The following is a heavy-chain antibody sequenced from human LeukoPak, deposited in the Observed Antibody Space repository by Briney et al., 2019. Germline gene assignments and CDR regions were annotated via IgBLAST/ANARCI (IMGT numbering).Heavy chain of an antibody. D-gene: IGHD3-3*01. CDR2: ISGSGVTT. CDR1: GFTFSNYA. J-gene: IGHJ4*02. Sequence: GESLRLSCAASGFTFSNYAMSWVRQAPGKGLEWVSAISGSGVTTYYADSVKGRFTISRDNSKNTLYLQMNSLRAEDTAVYYCARTESYDFWSGYYSSYFDYWGQGTLVTVSS. CDR3: ARTESYDFWSGYYSSYFDY. V-gene: IGHV3-23*01.